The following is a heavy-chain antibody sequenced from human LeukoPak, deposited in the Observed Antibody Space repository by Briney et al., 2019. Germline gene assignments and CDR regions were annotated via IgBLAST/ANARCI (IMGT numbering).Heavy chain of an antibody. CDR1: VLTVSSNY. V-gene: IGHV3-53*01. CDR3: ARDHYSGSPKDYYYYKDV. J-gene: IGHJ6*03. D-gene: IGHD1-26*01. Sequence: GSLRLSRAASVLTVSSNYMRWVCQAPRKGLEWVSVIYSGGSTYYADSVKGRFTISRDNSKNTLYLQMNSLRAEDTAVYYCARDHYSGSPKDYYYYKDVWGKGTTVTVSS. CDR2: IYSGGST.